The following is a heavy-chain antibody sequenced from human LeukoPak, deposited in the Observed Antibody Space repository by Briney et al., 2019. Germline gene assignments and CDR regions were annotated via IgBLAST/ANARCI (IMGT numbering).Heavy chain of an antibody. CDR3: AGSDTIGYTPREWDYWYFDL. CDR1: GFTFSSYA. D-gene: IGHD3-16*02. Sequence: GGSLRLSCAASGFTFSSYAMSWVRQAPGKGLEWVSAISGRTGTTHYAVSVKGRFTVSRDNSKNTLYLQMNSLRAEDTAVYYCAGSDTIGYTPREWDYWYFDLWGRGTLVTVSS. V-gene: IGHV3-23*01. CDR2: ISGRTGTT. J-gene: IGHJ2*01.